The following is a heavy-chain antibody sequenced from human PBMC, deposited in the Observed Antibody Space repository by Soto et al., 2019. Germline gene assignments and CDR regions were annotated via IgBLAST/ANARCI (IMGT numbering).Heavy chain of an antibody. J-gene: IGHJ6*02. CDR1: GYPFTHYG. CDR3: ARDQSFDRSYYYGIDV. CDR2: ISPYNGNT. Sequence: QVQLVQSGAEVKKPGASVKVSCKSSGYPFTHYGITWIRQAPGQGLEWMGWISPYNGNTNYGQTFQGRVTLTTDTSTSTVYMELRSLRSDDPAVYYCARDQSFDRSYYYGIDVWGQGTTVPVSS. D-gene: IGHD3-10*01. V-gene: IGHV1-18*01.